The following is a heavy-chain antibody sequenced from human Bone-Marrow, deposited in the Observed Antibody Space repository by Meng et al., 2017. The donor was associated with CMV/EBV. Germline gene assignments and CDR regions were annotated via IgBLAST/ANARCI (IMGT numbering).Heavy chain of an antibody. J-gene: IGHJ4*02. D-gene: IGHD2-15*01. V-gene: IGHV4-34*01. CDR3: ARAIKYCSGGTCYSGRVDN. CDR2: INHSGST. CDR1: GGSFSGYY. Sequence: SETLSLTCAVYGGSFSGYYWSWIRQPPGKGLEWIGEINHSGSTNYNPSLKSRVTISVDTSKNQFSLKLSSVTAADTAVYYCARAIKYCSGGTCYSGRVDNWGQGTLVTVSS.